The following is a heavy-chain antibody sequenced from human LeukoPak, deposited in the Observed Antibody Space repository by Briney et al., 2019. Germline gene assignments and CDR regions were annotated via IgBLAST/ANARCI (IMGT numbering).Heavy chain of an antibody. Sequence: PGGSLRLSCAASGFTFSIHDMNWVRQGPGKGLEWVSGITGSGGSTYYADSVKGRFTISRDNSKNTVYLQMNSLRAEDTAVYYCARDLSLIALTDWGQGTLVTVSS. CDR1: GFTFSIHD. CDR2: ITGSGGST. D-gene: IGHD3-22*01. CDR3: ARDLSLIALTD. J-gene: IGHJ4*02. V-gene: IGHV3-23*01.